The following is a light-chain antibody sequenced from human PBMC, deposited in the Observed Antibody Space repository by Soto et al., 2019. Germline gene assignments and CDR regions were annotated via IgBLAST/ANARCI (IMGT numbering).Light chain of an antibody. J-gene: IGKJ5*01. CDR2: DTS. CDR1: QSVSMY. CDR3: QRRSNWPPTT. V-gene: IGKV3-11*01. Sequence: EIVLTQSPATLSLSPGETAALSCRASQSVSMYLAWYQQRPGQAPRLLIYDTSNRATGIPARFSARGFGTDFTLIISNLGPEDSSVYYCQRRSNWPPTTCCHGTRLESK.